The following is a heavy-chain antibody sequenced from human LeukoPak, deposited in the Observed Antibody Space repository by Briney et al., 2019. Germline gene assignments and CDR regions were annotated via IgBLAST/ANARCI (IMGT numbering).Heavy chain of an antibody. CDR2: INDISNAI. J-gene: IGHJ4*02. CDR1: VFTFSVYA. Sequence: PGGSLRLSSAASVFTFSVYAMNWVRAAPGRGLEWVSYINDISNAIYYADSVKGLFTISRDNAKSSLYLQMNNLRVEDTAVYYCAKDYQRSSWDCGQGTLVTVSS. D-gene: IGHD6-25*01. CDR3: AKDYQRSSWD. V-gene: IGHV3-48*01.